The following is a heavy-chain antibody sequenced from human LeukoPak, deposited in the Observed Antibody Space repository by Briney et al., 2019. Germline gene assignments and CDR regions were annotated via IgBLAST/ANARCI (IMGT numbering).Heavy chain of an antibody. V-gene: IGHV3-74*01. CDR1: GFTFSSYW. CDR3: AYIYSSGWYIY. Sequence: PGGSLRLSCAASGFTFSSYWMHWVRQAPGKGLVWVSRINSDGSSTSYADSVKGRFTISRDNAKNTLYLQMNSLRAEDTAVYYCAYIYSSGWYIYWGQGTLVTVSS. D-gene: IGHD6-19*01. J-gene: IGHJ4*02. CDR2: INSDGSST.